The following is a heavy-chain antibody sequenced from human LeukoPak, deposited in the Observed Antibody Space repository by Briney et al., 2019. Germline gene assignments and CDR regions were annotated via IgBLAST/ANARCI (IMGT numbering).Heavy chain of an antibody. Sequence: SETLSLTCTVSGGSISSYYWSWIRQPPGKGLEWIGYIYYSGSTNYNPSLKSGVTISVDTSKNQFSLKLSSVTAADTAVYYCARDGGYGSGSYYFDYWGQGTLVTVSS. D-gene: IGHD3-10*01. CDR1: GGSISSYY. J-gene: IGHJ4*02. V-gene: IGHV4-59*12. CDR3: ARDGGYGSGSYYFDY. CDR2: IYYSGST.